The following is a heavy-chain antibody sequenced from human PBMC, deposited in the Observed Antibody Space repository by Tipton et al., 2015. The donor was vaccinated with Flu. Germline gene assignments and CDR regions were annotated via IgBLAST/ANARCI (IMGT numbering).Heavy chain of an antibody. CDR2: ISSSGNTI. V-gene: IGHV3-48*03. CDR3: VRDCYDCNAFDI. J-gene: IGHJ3*02. D-gene: IGHD3-22*01. CDR1: GFTFSSYE. Sequence: SLRLSCAASGFTFSSYEMNWVRQAPGKGLEWVSYISSSGNTISYADSVRGRFTISRDNTKKSVYLQMNGLRAEDTAVYYCVRDCYDCNAFDIWGQGAMVTVSS.